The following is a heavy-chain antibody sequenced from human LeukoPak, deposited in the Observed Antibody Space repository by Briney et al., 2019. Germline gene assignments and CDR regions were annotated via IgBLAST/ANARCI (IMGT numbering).Heavy chain of an antibody. CDR3: ARRRYDYVWGSYQNKRWFDY. CDR1: GGSFSGYY. D-gene: IGHD3-16*02. Sequence: PSETLSLTCAVYGGSFSGYYWSWIRQPPGKGLEWIGEINHSGSTNYNPSLNSRVTISVDTSKNQFSLKLSSVTAADTAVYYCARRRYDYVWGSYQNKRWFDYWGQGTLVTVSS. J-gene: IGHJ4*02. V-gene: IGHV4-34*01. CDR2: INHSGST.